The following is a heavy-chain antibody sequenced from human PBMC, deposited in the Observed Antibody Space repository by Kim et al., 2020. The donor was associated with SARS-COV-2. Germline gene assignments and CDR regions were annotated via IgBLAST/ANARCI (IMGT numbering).Heavy chain of an antibody. CDR3: AKGYGDYGGPDY. V-gene: IGHV3-43*01. Sequence: GGSLRLSCAASGFTFDDYTMHWVRQAPGKGLEWVSLITWDGGSTYYADSVKGRFTITRDNRKNSLYLQMDSQRTEDTAMYYCAKGYGDYGGPDYWGQGTLVTVSS. D-gene: IGHD4-17*01. J-gene: IGHJ4*02. CDR1: GFTFDDYT. CDR2: ITWDGGST.